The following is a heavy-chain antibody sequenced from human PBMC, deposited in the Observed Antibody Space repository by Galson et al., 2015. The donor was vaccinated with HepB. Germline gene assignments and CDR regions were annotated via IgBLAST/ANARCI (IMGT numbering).Heavy chain of an antibody. D-gene: IGHD2-2*02. CDR1: GFSLSTSGVG. Sequence: PALVKPTQTLTLTCTFSGFSLSTSGVGVGWIRQPPGKALEWLALIYWDDDKRYSPSLKSRLTITKDTSKNQVVLTMTNMDPVDTATYYCAHSRYCSSTSCYRDVYYYGMDVWGQGTTVTVSS. V-gene: IGHV2-5*02. CDR3: AHSRYCSSTSCYRDVYYYGMDV. CDR2: IYWDDDK. J-gene: IGHJ6*02.